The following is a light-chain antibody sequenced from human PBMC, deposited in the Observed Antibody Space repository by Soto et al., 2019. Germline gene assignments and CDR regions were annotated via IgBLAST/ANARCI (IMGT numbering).Light chain of an antibody. V-gene: IGLV2-14*01. CDR1: SSDVGGYDY. CDR2: DVS. CDR3: SSYTSGSTLV. J-gene: IGLJ2*01. Sequence: QSALTQPASVSGSPGQSITISCTGTSSDVGGYDYVSWYQQHPGEAPKLMIYDVSNRPSGVSNRFSGSKSGNTASLTISGLQAEDEADYHCSSYTSGSTLVFGGGTKLTVL.